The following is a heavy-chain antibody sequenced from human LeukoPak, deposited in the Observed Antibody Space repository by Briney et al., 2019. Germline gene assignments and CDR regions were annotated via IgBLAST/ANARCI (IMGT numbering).Heavy chain of an antibody. Sequence: ASVKVSCKASGYTFTSYYMHWVRQAPAQGLEWMGIINPSGGSTSYAQKFQGRVTMTRDTSISTAYMELSRLTSDDTAVYYCARGREVAGTVGYWGQGTLVTVSS. CDR2: INPSGGST. CDR1: GYTFTSYY. CDR3: ARGREVAGTVGY. V-gene: IGHV1-46*01. D-gene: IGHD6-19*01. J-gene: IGHJ4*02.